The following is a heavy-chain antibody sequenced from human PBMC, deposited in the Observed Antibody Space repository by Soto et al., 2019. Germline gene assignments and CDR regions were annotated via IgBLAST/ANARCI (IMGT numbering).Heavy chain of an antibody. Sequence: QVQLVQSGAEVKKPGSSVKVSCKASGGTFSSYAISWVRQAPGQGLEWMGGIIPIFGTANYAQKFQGRVTITADESTSTAYMELSSLRSEDTAVYYCAGPQDSYDSSGLGGMDVWGQGTTVTVSS. V-gene: IGHV1-69*01. J-gene: IGHJ6*02. CDR2: IIPIFGTA. CDR3: AGPQDSYDSSGLGGMDV. D-gene: IGHD3-22*01. CDR1: GGTFSSYA.